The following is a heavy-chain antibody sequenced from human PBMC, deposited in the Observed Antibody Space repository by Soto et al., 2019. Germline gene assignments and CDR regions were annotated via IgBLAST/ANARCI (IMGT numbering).Heavy chain of an antibody. Sequence: PSETLSLTCDVSGGSISIGTDYWGWIRQHPGKGLEWIGYIYYSGSTNYNPSLKSRVTISKDTSKNQFSLKLSSVTAADTAVYYCARPRSSSYSPQFIDYWGQVTLVTVS. CDR1: GGSISIGTDY. V-gene: IGHV4-31*11. CDR3: ARPRSSSYSPQFIDY. D-gene: IGHD6-13*01. J-gene: IGHJ4*02. CDR2: IYYSGST.